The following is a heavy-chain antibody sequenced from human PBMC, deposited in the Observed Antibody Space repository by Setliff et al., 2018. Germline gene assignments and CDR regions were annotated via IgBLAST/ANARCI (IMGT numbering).Heavy chain of an antibody. J-gene: IGHJ3*02. CDR2: ISRSSTYI. V-gene: IGHV3-21*01. D-gene: IGHD6-13*01. CDR3: ASAGHSGSWFPFDAFHI. Sequence: GGSLRLSCAASGFTFSGYGMHWVRQAPGKGLEWVSSISRSSTYIYYADSMKGRFTISRDNAKNSLYLQMNSLRAEDTAVYYCASAGHSGSWFPFDAFHIWGQGTMVTVSS. CDR1: GFTFSGYG.